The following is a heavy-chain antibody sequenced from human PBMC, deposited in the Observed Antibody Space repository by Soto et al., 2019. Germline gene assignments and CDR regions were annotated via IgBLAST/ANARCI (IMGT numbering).Heavy chain of an antibody. CDR3: AKIAAAGMGGAFDI. D-gene: IGHD6-13*01. J-gene: IGHJ3*02. CDR1: GGTFSSYA. V-gene: IGHV1-69*12. Sequence: QVQLVQSGAEVKKPGSSVKVSCKASGGTFSSYAISWVRQAPGQGLEWMGGIIPIFGTANYAQKFQGRVTXNAVEXXSTAYMELSSLRSEDTAVYYCAKIAAAGMGGAFDIWGQGTMVTVSS. CDR2: IIPIFGTA.